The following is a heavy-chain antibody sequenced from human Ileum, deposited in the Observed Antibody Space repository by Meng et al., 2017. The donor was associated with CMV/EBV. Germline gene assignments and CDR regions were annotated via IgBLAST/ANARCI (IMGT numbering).Heavy chain of an antibody. CDR2: ISSSSSYI. Sequence: GGSLRLSCAASGFTFSSYSMNWVRQPPGKGREWVSSISSSSSYIYYADSLKGRFTISRDNANNSLSLQMNSLRAADTAVYDCARGLGAAPGYYYYYGMDVWGQGTTVTVSS. J-gene: IGHJ6*02. CDR1: GFTFSSYS. CDR3: ARGLGAAPGYYYYYGMDV. D-gene: IGHD4/OR15-4a*01. V-gene: IGHV3-21*01.